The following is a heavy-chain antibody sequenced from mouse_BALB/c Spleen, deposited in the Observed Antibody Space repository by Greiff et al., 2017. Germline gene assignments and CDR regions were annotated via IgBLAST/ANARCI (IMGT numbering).Heavy chain of an antibody. CDR2: ISSGSSTI. CDR3: ARSKELGPGY. V-gene: IGHV5-17*02. CDR1: GFTFSSFG. J-gene: IGHJ2*01. D-gene: IGHD4-1*01. Sequence: EVKLMESGGGLVQPGGSRKLSCAASGFTFSSFGMHWVRQAPEKGLEWVAYISSGSSTIYYADTVKGRFTISRDNPKNTLFLQMTSLRSEDTAMYYCARSKELGPGYWGQGTTLTVSS.